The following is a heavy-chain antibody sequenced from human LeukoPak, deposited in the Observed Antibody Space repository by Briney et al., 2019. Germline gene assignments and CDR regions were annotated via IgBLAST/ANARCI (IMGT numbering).Heavy chain of an antibody. V-gene: IGHV4-30-2*01. CDR3: ARGWAAVASNYYYGMDV. CDR2: IYHSGST. Sequence: SETLSLTCAVSGGSTSSGGYSWSWIRQPPGKGLEWIGYIYHSGSTYYDPSLKSRVTISVDRSKNQFSLKLSSVTAADTAVYYCARGWAAVASNYYYGMDVWGQGTTVTVSS. J-gene: IGHJ6*02. CDR1: GGSTSSGGYS. D-gene: IGHD1-26*01.